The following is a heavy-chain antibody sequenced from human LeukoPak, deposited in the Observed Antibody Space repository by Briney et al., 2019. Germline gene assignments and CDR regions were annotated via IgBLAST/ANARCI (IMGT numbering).Heavy chain of an antibody. CDR2: ISSSGSTI. D-gene: IGHD6-19*01. Sequence: GGSLRLSCAASGFTFSDYYMSWIRQAPGKGLEWVSYISSSGSTIYYADSVKGRFTISRDNAKNSLYLQMNSLRAEDTAVYYCAKAQGGSGWYGPNWYFDLWGRGTLVTVSS. CDR1: GFTFSDYY. V-gene: IGHV3-11*04. J-gene: IGHJ2*01. CDR3: AKAQGGSGWYGPNWYFDL.